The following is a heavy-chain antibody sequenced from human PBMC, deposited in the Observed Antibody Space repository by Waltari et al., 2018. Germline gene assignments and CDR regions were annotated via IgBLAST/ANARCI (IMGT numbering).Heavy chain of an antibody. D-gene: IGHD3-16*01. CDR1: GYTFTSYA. Sequence: QVKLVQSGAEVKKPGASVKVSCKASGYTFTSYAMHWVRQAPGQRLGWMGRTNAGKGNTKYSQKVQGRVTITRDTSASTAYMELGSLRSEDTAVYYCARAPGDGSWFDPWGQGTLVTVSS. V-gene: IGHV1-3*01. J-gene: IGHJ5*02. CDR2: TNAGKGNT. CDR3: ARAPGDGSWFDP.